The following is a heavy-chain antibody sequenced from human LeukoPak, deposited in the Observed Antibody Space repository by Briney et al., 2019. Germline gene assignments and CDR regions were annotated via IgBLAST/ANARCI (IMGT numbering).Heavy chain of an antibody. CDR2: ISSSSSTI. CDR3: AVGSYLGRNFDY. V-gene: IGHV3-48*01. D-gene: IGHD1-26*01. CDR1: GFTFSSYS. J-gene: IGHJ4*02. Sequence: GGSLRLSCATSGFTFSSYSMNWVRQAPGKGLEWVSYISSSSSTIYYADSVKGRFTISRDNSKNTLYLQMNSLRAEDTAVYYSAVGSYLGRNFDYWGQGTLVTVSS.